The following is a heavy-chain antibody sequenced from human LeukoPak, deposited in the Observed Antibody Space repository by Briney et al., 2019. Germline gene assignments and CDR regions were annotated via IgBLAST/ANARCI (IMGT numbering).Heavy chain of an antibody. CDR1: GFTFSSYA. D-gene: IGHD3-3*01. Sequence: GGSLGLSCAASGFTFSSYAMSWVRQAPEKGLEWVSAISGSGGSTYYADSVKGRFTISRDNSKNKLYLQMNSLRAEDTAVYYCASYDFWSGYPYWGQGTLVTVSS. V-gene: IGHV3-23*01. CDR2: ISGSGGST. CDR3: ASYDFWSGYPY. J-gene: IGHJ4*02.